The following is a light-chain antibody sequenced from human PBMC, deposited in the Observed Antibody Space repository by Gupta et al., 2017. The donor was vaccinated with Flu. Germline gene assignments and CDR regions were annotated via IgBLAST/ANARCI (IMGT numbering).Light chain of an antibody. CDR2: DVF. CDR1: SSDVGDYNY. J-gene: IGLJ3*02. V-gene: IGLV2-11*01. CDR3: CSSAGSYTWV. Sequence: SSDVGDYNYVSWYQHHPGKAPKLVIYDVFKRLSGVPDRFSGSKSGNTVSLTISGLQAEDEADYYCCSSAGSYTWVFGGGTKLTVL.